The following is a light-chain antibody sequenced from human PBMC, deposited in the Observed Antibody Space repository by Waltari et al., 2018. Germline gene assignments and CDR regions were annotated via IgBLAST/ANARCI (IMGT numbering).Light chain of an antibody. J-gene: IGKJ2*01. CDR3: QQYNSYST. CDR2: KTS. V-gene: IGKV1-5*03. CDR1: HTLNTW. Sequence: IEMTQSHSFLSASVGDRVTITCRASHTLNTWLAWYQQKPGKPPRVLIYKTSTLETGVPSRFSGSASGTEFTLTISSLQPDDSATYYCQQYNSYSTFGQGTKLEIK.